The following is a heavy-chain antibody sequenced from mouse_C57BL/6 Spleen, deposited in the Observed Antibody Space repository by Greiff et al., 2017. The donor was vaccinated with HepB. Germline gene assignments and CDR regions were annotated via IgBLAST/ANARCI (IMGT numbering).Heavy chain of an antibody. V-gene: IGHV1-82*01. D-gene: IGHD1-1*02. Sequence: QVQLQQSGPELVKPGASVKISCKASGYAFSSSWMNWVKQRPGKGLEWIGRIYPGDGDTNYNGKFKGKATLTADKSSSTAYMQLSSLTSEDSAVYFCAREELWPLDYWGQGTTLTVSS. J-gene: IGHJ2*01. CDR1: GYAFSSSW. CDR3: AREELWPLDY. CDR2: IYPGDGDT.